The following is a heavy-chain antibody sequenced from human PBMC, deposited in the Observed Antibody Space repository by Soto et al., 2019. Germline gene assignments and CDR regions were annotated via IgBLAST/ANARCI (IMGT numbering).Heavy chain of an antibody. CDR3: ARHSPPFFYGSGPWDV. V-gene: IGHV4-59*08. CDR1: DGSIIHSY. J-gene: IGHJ6*02. CDR2: LYSSEST. D-gene: IGHD3-10*01. Sequence: SETLSLTFTVSDGSIIHSYWSWIRPSPGTGLEWIGYLYSSESTNYNPSLESRVTISVDTSKNHFSLKLSSLIAADTAVYYCARHSPPFFYGSGPWDVWGQGTTVT.